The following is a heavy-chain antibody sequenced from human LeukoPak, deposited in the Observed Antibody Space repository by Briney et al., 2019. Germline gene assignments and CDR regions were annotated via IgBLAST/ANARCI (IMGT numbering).Heavy chain of an antibody. CDR3: SRENGAFSPFGY. D-gene: IGHD2-8*01. V-gene: IGHV4-4*02. J-gene: IGHJ4*02. CDR2: VSLSGLT. CDR1: GGSITSTNW. Sequence: SETLSLTCGVSGGSITSTNWWSWVRQPPGQGLEWIGEVSLSGLTNYNPSLSGRVIMALDTSKNHLSLHLTSVTAADTAVYYCSRENGAFSPFGYWGQGYLVTVLS.